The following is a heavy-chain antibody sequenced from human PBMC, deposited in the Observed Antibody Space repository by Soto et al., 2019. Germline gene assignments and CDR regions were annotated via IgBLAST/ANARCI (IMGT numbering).Heavy chain of an antibody. J-gene: IGHJ4*02. CDR3: ARQEVDTAMAPDY. V-gene: IGHV4-39*01. CDR2: IYYSGST. CDR1: GGSISSSSYY. Sequence: SETLSLTCTVSGGSISSSSYYWGWIRQPPGKGLEWIGSIYYSGSTYYNPSLKSRVTISVDTSKNQFSLKLSSVTAADTAVYYCARQEVDTAMAPDYWGQGALVTVSS. D-gene: IGHD5-18*01.